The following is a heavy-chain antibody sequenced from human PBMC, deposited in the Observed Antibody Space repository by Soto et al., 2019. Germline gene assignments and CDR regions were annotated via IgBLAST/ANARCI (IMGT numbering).Heavy chain of an antibody. CDR1: GGSISSYY. J-gene: IGHJ4*02. CDR2: IYNRGGTT. CDR3: ARIDTSMWPLIEY. Sequence: QVQLQESGPGLVKPSETLSLTCTVSGGSISSYYWSWIRQAPGKGLEWIGYIYNRGGTTNYNPSLKSRVTISVDTTKNLFSLKLTSVTAADTAVYYCARIDTSMWPLIEYWGQGTLVTVSS. V-gene: IGHV4-59*01. D-gene: IGHD2-21*01.